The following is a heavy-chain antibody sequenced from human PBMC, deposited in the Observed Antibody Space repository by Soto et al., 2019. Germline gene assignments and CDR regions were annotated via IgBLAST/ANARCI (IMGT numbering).Heavy chain of an antibody. Sequence: ASVKVSCKASGYTFTGYYMHWVRQAPGQGLEWMGWINPNSGGTNYAQKFQGWVTMTRDTSISTAYMELSRLRSDDTAVYYCARGDWRGYCSGGSCYNWFDPWGQGTLVTVSS. J-gene: IGHJ5*02. CDR3: ARGDWRGYCSGGSCYNWFDP. CDR2: INPNSGGT. V-gene: IGHV1-2*04. CDR1: GYTFTGYY. D-gene: IGHD2-15*01.